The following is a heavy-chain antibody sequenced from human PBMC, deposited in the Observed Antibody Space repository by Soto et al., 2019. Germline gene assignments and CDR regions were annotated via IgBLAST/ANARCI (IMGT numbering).Heavy chain of an antibody. CDR1: GYSFNDYW. J-gene: IGHJ4*02. V-gene: IGHV5-10-1*03. Sequence: EVWLVQSGAEVKKPGDSLRISCKGSGYSFNDYWITWVRQMPGKGLEWMGRIDAVDSKTNYSPSFQGHVTIAVDRSINTAYLQWSSLKASDSAMYYCASGPTIFGVVLEYWGQGTLVSVSS. CDR3: ASGPTIFGVVLEY. D-gene: IGHD3-3*01. CDR2: IDAVDSKT.